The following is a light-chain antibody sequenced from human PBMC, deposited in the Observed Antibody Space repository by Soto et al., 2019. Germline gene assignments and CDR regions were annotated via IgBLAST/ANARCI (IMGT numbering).Light chain of an antibody. V-gene: IGLV1-40*01. Sequence: QSVLTQPPSVSAAPGRTVTISCSGSSSNIGNSFVSWYQQLPGTAPRLVIYLNNNRPSGVPDRISGSKSGTSASLAITGLQAEDEADYYCQSYDISLSGYVFGTGTKVTVL. J-gene: IGLJ1*01. CDR1: SSNIGNSF. CDR3: QSYDISLSGYV. CDR2: LNN.